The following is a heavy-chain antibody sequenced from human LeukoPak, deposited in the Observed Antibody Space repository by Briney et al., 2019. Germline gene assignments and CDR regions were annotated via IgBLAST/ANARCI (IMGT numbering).Heavy chain of an antibody. CDR3: AKDPDCGGNFRAEYFQH. CDR1: GFTFTTYA. J-gene: IGHJ1*01. CDR2: ISGSGGST. Sequence: GGSLRLSCAASGFTFTTYAMSWVRQDPGKGLEWLSAISGSGGSTYYADSVKGRFTVSRDNSKNTLFLQMNNLRAEDTAVYYCAKDPDCGGNFRAEYFQHWGPGTLVTVSS. V-gene: IGHV3-23*01. D-gene: IGHD4-23*01.